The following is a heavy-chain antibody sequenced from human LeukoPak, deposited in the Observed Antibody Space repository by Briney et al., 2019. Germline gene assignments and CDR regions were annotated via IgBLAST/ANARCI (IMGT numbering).Heavy chain of an antibody. V-gene: IGHV3-7*04. J-gene: IGHJ4*02. D-gene: IGHD3-16*01. CDR2: IKQDGSEK. Sequence: GGSLRLSCAASGLTFSSYWMSWVRQAPGKGLEWVANIKQDGSEKYFLDTVKGRFTISRDNAKNSLYLHMNSLRAEDTAVYYCARRGIGDTYFDYWGQGALVAVSS. CDR3: ARRGIGDTYFDY. CDR1: GLTFSSYW.